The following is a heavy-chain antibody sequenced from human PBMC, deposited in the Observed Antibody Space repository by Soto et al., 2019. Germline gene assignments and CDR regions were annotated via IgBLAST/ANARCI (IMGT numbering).Heavy chain of an antibody. CDR2: INYRGTT. V-gene: IGHV4-31*03. D-gene: IGHD2-15*01. Sequence: QVQLQESGPGLVKPSQTLSLTCTVSGGSIINGQTSWNWIRQHPERGLEWMGYINYRGTTNYSPVLKSRILISIDTSKNQFSLRLTSVTAADTAVYYCARDAPGVAPYWGQGTLVTVSS. J-gene: IGHJ4*02. CDR3: ARDAPGVAPY. CDR1: GGSIINGQTS.